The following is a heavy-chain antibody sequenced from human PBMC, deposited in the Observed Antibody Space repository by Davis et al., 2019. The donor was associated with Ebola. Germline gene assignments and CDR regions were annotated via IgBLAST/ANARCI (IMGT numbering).Heavy chain of an antibody. CDR3: ARVPIAAAGTGYFDY. Sequence: MPSETLSLTCTVSGASITTYYWSWIRQPPGKGLEWIGSIYFSGSTNYNPSLKSRFTISLDTSKNQVYLKLSSVTAADTAVYYCARVPIAAAGTGYFDYWGQGTLVTVSS. CDR2: IYFSGST. J-gene: IGHJ4*02. CDR1: GASITTYY. V-gene: IGHV4-59*01. D-gene: IGHD6-13*01.